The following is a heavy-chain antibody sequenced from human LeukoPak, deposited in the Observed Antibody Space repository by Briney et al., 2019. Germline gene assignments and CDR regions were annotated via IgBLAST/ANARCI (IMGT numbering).Heavy chain of an antibody. J-gene: IGHJ4*02. Sequence: GGSLRLSCAASGFTFSSSSMNWVRQAPEKGLEWVSYISTSGGTIYYADSVKGRFTISRDNAKNSLYQQMDSLRAEDTAVYYCARHIPFDCWGQGTLVTVSS. V-gene: IGHV3-48*01. CDR1: GFTFSSSS. D-gene: IGHD2-21*01. CDR2: ISTSGGTI. CDR3: ARHIPFDC.